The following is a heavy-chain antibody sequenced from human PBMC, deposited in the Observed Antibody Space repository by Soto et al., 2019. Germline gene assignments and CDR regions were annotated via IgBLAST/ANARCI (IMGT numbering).Heavy chain of an antibody. D-gene: IGHD5-12*01. CDR3: ARAISGYVT. V-gene: IGHV1-3*04. CDR1: GITSTTYA. J-gene: IGHJ5*02. Sequence: QVQLVQSGAEVKKPGASVKVSCKASGITSTTYAIHWVRQAPGQGLEWMGWINTGNGNTRYSQRFLGRDSLTTDTSASTASMDLSSRTSEDTAVYYCARAISGYVTWGQGTLITVSS. CDR2: INTGNGNT.